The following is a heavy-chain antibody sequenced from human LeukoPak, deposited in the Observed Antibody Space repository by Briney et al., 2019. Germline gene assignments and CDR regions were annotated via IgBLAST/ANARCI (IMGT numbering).Heavy chain of an antibody. CDR2: IKQDGNEM. Sequence: GSLRLSCAASGFTFSTYWMSWVRQAPGKGREWVANIKQDGNEMYYVDSVKGRFTIARDNAKNSLYLQMNSLRAEDTAVYYCSSAYSSGWYQYYFDYWGQGTLVTVSS. D-gene: IGHD6-19*01. CDR1: GFTFSTYW. J-gene: IGHJ4*02. V-gene: IGHV3-7*01. CDR3: SSAYSSGWYQYYFDY.